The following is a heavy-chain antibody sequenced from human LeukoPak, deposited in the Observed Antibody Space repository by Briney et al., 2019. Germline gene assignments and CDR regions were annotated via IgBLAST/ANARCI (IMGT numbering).Heavy chain of an antibody. Sequence: GGSLRLSCRGSGFTFSDYWMSWVRQAPGKGLEWVGRIKSKTDGGTTDYAAPVKGRFAISRNDSKNTLYLQMNSLKTEDTAVYYCTTDLTYYYDSSGYRREAFDIWGQGTMVTVSS. V-gene: IGHV3-15*01. CDR3: TTDLTYYYDSSGYRREAFDI. CDR1: GFTFSDYW. CDR2: IKSKTDGGTT. J-gene: IGHJ3*02. D-gene: IGHD3-22*01.